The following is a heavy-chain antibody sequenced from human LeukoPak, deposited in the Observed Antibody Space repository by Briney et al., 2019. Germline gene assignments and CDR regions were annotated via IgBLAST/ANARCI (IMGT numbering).Heavy chain of an antibody. J-gene: IGHJ5*02. D-gene: IGHD5-12*01. Sequence: SETLSLTCTVSGGSISSYYWSWIRQPPGKGLEWIGYIYYSGSTNYNPSLKSRVTISVDTSKNQFSLKLSSVTAADTAVYYCASLHLATRDWFDPWGQGTLVTVSS. CDR2: IYYSGST. CDR3: ASLHLATRDWFDP. CDR1: GGSISSYY. V-gene: IGHV4-59*01.